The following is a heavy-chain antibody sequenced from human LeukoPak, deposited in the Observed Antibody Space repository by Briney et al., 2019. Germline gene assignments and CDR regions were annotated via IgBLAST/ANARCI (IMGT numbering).Heavy chain of an antibody. V-gene: IGHV1-69*01. CDR3: ATKEDY. Sequence: SCAASGFTFSSYAMSWVRQAPGQGLEWMGGIIPIFGTANYAQKFQGRVTITADESTSTAYMELSSLRSEDTAVYYCATKEDYWGQGTLVTVSS. J-gene: IGHJ4*02. CDR2: IIPIFGTA. CDR1: GFTFSSYA.